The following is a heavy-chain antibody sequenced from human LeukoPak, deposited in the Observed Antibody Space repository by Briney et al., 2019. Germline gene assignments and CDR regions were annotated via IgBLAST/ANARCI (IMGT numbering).Heavy chain of an antibody. D-gene: IGHD3-22*01. J-gene: IGHJ4*02. Sequence: SETLSLXCTVSGGSISNYYGSWIRQSAGKVLEWIGRIYTRGSTNYNPSLKSRVSMSVDPSKNQFSLRLRSVTAADTAVYYCARESGYYYDTSGYTFDYWGQGILVTVSS. CDR2: IYTRGST. V-gene: IGHV4-4*07. CDR3: ARESGYYYDTSGYTFDY. CDR1: GGSISNYY.